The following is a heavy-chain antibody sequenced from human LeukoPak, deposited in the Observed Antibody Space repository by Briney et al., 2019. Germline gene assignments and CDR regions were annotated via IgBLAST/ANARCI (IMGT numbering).Heavy chain of an antibody. V-gene: IGHV4-34*01. CDR3: ARRGYYGSGSYFFDY. Sequence: TTSETLSLTCAVYGESFSGYYWSWIRQPPGKGLEWIGEINHSGSTNYNPSLKSRVTISVDTSKNQFSLKLSSVTAADTAVYYCARRGYYGSGSYFFDYWGQGTLVTVSS. CDR1: GESFSGYY. J-gene: IGHJ4*02. CDR2: INHSGST. D-gene: IGHD3-10*01.